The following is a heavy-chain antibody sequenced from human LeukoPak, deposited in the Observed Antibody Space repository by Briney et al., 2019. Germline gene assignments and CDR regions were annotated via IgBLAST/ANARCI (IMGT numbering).Heavy chain of an antibody. CDR1: GLIFSSYW. Sequence: GGSLRLSCEASGLIFSSYWMSWVRQAPGKGLEWVSGISWNSGSIGYADSVKGRFTISGDNAKNSLYLQMNSLRAEDTALYYCAKDSTYYYVSGATDYWGQGTLVTVSS. CDR2: ISWNSGSI. CDR3: AKDSTYYYVSGATDY. V-gene: IGHV3-9*01. D-gene: IGHD3-10*01. J-gene: IGHJ4*02.